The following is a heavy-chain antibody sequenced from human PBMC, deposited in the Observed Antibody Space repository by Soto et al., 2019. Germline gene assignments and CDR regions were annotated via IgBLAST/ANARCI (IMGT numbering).Heavy chain of an antibody. CDR2: IYSGGST. Sequence: GGSLRLSCAAAGFTVSRSYRSWVRQAPGKGLEWVSVIYSGGSTNYADSVKGRFTISRDNSKKTLYLQMNSLRVEDTAVYYCARDTYYYDSSGQPYWGQGTLVTVSS. J-gene: IGHJ4*02. V-gene: IGHV3-53*01. D-gene: IGHD3-22*01. CDR1: GFTVSRSY. CDR3: ARDTYYYDSSGQPY.